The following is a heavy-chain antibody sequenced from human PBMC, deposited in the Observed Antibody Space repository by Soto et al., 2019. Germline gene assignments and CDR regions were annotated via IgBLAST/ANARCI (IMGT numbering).Heavy chain of an antibody. CDR2: IRSKAYGGTT. J-gene: IGHJ6*03. Sequence: GGSLRLSCTASGLNCGDYAMLWFRQAPGKGLEWVGFIRSKAYGGTTEYAASVKGRFTISRDDSKSIAYLQMNSLKTEDTALYDCARIYYYYYYMDVWGKGTTVTVTS. V-gene: IGHV3-49*03. CDR1: GLNCGDYA. CDR3: ARIYYYYYYMDV.